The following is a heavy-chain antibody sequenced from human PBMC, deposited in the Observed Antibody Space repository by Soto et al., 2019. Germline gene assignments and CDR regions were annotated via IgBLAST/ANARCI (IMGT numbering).Heavy chain of an antibody. J-gene: IGHJ6*03. D-gene: IGHD6-6*01. Sequence: SGPPSGFTFTSYGMHWVRQPPGKGLEWVAVISYDGSNKYYVDSVKGRFTISRDNSKNTLYLQMNSLRAEDTAVYYCAKYSSSPTHYYYYYMDVWGKGTTVTVSS. CDR2: ISYDGSNK. V-gene: IGHV3-30*18. CDR3: AKYSSSPTHYYYYYMDV. CDR1: GFTFTSYG.